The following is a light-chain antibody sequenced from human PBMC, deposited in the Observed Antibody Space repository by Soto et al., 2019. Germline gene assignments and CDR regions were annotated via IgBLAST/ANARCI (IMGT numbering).Light chain of an antibody. CDR1: SSDVGSYDL. CDR2: GVN. J-gene: IGLJ2*01. Sequence: QSALTQPASVSGSPGQSITISCAGTSSDVGSYDLFSWYQQHPGKAPKLMIYGVNKRPSGVSNRFSGSKSGNTASLTISVLQAEDEADYHCCSYAGSYTHVVFGGGTKLTVL. V-gene: IGLV2-23*02. CDR3: CSYAGSYTHVV.